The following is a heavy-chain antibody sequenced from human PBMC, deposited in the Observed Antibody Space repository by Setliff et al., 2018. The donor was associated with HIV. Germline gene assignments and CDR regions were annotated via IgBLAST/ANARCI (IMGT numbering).Heavy chain of an antibody. D-gene: IGHD1-26*01. Sequence: GASVKVSCKASGGTFSSYAISWVRQAPGQGLEWMGGIIPIFNTANYAQKFQGRVTMTRDTSTSTVYMDLSSLRSEDTAVYYCARGGHYSGTYLPRDYYMDVWGKGTTVTVSS. CDR3: ARGGHYSGTYLPRDYYMDV. V-gene: IGHV1-69*05. CDR2: IIPIFNTA. CDR1: GGTFSSYA. J-gene: IGHJ6*03.